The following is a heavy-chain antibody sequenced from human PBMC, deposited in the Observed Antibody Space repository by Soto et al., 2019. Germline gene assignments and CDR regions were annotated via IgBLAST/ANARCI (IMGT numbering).Heavy chain of an antibody. V-gene: IGHV3-21*01. Sequence: GGSLRLSCAASGFTFSSYSMNWVRQAPGKGLEWVSSISSSSSYIYYADSVKGRFTISRDNAKNSLYLQMNSLRAEDTAVYYCARDLQMLTTGPNWFDPWGQGTLVTVSS. D-gene: IGHD4-17*01. J-gene: IGHJ5*02. CDR2: ISSSSSYI. CDR3: ARDLQMLTTGPNWFDP. CDR1: GFTFSSYS.